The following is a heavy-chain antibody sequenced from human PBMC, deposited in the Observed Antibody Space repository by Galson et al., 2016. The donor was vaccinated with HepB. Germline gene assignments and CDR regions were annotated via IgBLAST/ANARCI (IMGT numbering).Heavy chain of an antibody. Sequence: LRLSCAASGFTFSHYFVSWIRQPPGKGLEWIGCLYYSGSTYYNSSLKSRVTISVDTSKNRFSLNLSAVTAADTAVYYCARYCSSTSCSRYGDILTGYDGPFWGQGTLVTVSS. CDR3: ARYCSSTSCSRYGDILTGYDGPF. J-gene: IGHJ4*02. V-gene: IGHV4-59*04. CDR2: LYYSGST. D-gene: IGHD2-2*01. CDR1: GFTFSHYF.